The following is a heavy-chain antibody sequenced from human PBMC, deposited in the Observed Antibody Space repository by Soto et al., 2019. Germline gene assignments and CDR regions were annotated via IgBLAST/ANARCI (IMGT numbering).Heavy chain of an antibody. CDR3: ARGSEALSYYYYMDV. CDR1: GGSFSGYY. V-gene: IGHV4-34*01. D-gene: IGHD6-6*01. J-gene: IGHJ6*03. Sequence: QVQLQQWGAGLLKPSETLSLTCAVYGGSFSGYYWSWIRQPPGKGLEWIGEINHSGSTNYNPSLKSRVTISVDTSKNQFSLKLSSVTAADTAVYYCARGSEALSYYYYMDVWGKGTTVTVSS. CDR2: INHSGST.